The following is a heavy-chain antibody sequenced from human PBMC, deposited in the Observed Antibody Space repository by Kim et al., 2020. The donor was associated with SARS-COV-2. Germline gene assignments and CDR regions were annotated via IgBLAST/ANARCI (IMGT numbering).Heavy chain of an antibody. D-gene: IGHD5-12*01. V-gene: IGHV3-30*18. CDR1: GFGFSTYA. CDR3: AKDLEMATITGFDH. CDR2: MSYDGGNE. Sequence: GGSLRLSCRTSGFGFSTYAMHWVRQAPGKGLEWVAVMSYDGGNEHYADSVKGRFSISRDNSKNTLFLQMNSLRREDTAVYYCAKDLEMATITGFDHWGQGAPVTVPT. J-gene: IGHJ4*02.